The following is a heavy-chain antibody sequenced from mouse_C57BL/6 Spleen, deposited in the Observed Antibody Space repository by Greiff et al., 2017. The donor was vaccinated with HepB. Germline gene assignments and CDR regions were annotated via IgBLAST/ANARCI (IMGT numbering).Heavy chain of an antibody. CDR2: INPNNGGT. CDR1: GYTFTDYN. V-gene: IGHV1-22*01. Sequence: VQLKQSGPELVKPGASVKMSCKASGYTFTDYNMHWVKQSHGKSLEWIGYINPNNGGTSYNQKFKGKATLTVNKSSSTAYMELRSLTSEDSAVYYCAGDYDGRGFDYWGQGTTLTVSS. D-gene: IGHD2-4*01. CDR3: AGDYDGRGFDY. J-gene: IGHJ2*01.